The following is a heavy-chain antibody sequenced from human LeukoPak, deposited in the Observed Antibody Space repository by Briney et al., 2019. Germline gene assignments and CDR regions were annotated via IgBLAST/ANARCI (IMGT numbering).Heavy chain of an antibody. CDR1: GFTFSSYA. D-gene: IGHD1-26*01. Sequence: GGSLRLSCAASGFTFSSYAMSWVRQAPGKGLEWVSAISGSGGSTYYADSVKGRFTISRDNSKNTLYLQMNSLRAEDTAVYYCAKDLIVGATKGNWLDPWGQGTLVTVSS. V-gene: IGHV3-23*01. J-gene: IGHJ5*02. CDR2: ISGSGGST. CDR3: AKDLIVGATKGNWLDP.